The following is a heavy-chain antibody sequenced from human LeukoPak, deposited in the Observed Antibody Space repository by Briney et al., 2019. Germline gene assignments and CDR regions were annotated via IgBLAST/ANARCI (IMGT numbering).Heavy chain of an antibody. J-gene: IGHJ4*02. D-gene: IGHD6-13*01. CDR1: GSIFTSYW. CDR3: ARQIRSSSCFDY. Sequence: GASLEISSKGSGSIFTSYWIGGGRQLPGKGLEWMGIIYPGDSDTRYSPSFQGQVTISADKSISTAYLQWSSLKASDTAMYYCARQIRSSSCFDYWGQGTLVTVSS. CDR2: IYPGDSDT. V-gene: IGHV5-51*01.